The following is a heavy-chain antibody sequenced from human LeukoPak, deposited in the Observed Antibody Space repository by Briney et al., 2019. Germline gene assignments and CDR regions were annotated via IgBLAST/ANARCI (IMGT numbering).Heavy chain of an antibody. J-gene: IGHJ4*02. CDR1: GFTFSSYA. Sequence: GGSLRLSCAASGFTFSSYAMHWVRQAPGKGLEWVAVISYDGSNKYYADSVKGRFTISRDNSKNSLYLQMNSLRTEDTALYYCAKDMEGAGYFDYWGQGTLVTVSS. D-gene: IGHD1-1*01. CDR3: AKDMEGAGYFDY. V-gene: IGHV3-30*04. CDR2: ISYDGSNK.